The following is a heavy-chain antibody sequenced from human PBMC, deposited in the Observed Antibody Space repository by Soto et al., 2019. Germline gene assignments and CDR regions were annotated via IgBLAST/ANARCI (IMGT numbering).Heavy chain of an antibody. J-gene: IGHJ4*02. V-gene: IGHV1-46*01. CDR3: AITALLRYFDWLPLD. CDR2: INPSGGST. CDR1: GYTFTSYY. D-gene: IGHD3-9*01. Sequence: GASVKVSCKASGYTFTSYYMHWVRQAPGQGLEWMGIINPSGGSTSYAQKFQGRVTMTRDTSTSTVYMELSSLRSEDTAVYYCAITALLRYFDWLPLDRGQGTLVTVS.